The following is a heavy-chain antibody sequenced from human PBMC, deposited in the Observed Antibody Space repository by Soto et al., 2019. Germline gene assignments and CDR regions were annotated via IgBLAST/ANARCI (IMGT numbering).Heavy chain of an antibody. CDR3: AREQSITGTGRFDP. CDR1: GGSISSYY. Sequence: SETLSLTCTVSGGSISSYYWSWIRQPAGKGLEWIGRIYTSGSTNYNPSLKSRVTMSVDTSKNQFSLKLSSVTAADTAVYYCAREQSITGTGRFDPWGQGTLVTVSS. J-gene: IGHJ5*02. D-gene: IGHD1-7*01. CDR2: IYTSGST. V-gene: IGHV4-4*07.